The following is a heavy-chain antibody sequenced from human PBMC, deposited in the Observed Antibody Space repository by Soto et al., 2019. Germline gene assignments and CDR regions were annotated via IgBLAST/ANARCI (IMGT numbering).Heavy chain of an antibody. CDR3: ARGGPHDNVFFQH. D-gene: IGHD5-12*01. Sequence: GGSLRLSCAASGFTFSSYGMHWVRQAPGKGLEWVAVISFDGVNKYYTDSVKGRFTVSRDNSKNTLYLQMNSLRAEDTAMYYCARGGPHDNVFFQHWGQGTLVTVSS. CDR1: GFTFSSYG. V-gene: IGHV3-30*03. CDR2: ISFDGVNK. J-gene: IGHJ1*01.